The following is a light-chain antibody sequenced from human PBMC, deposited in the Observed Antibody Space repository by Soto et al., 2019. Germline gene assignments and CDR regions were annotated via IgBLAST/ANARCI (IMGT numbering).Light chain of an antibody. CDR3: QQRSDWPPIT. CDR1: QSVSSS. V-gene: IGKV3-11*01. Sequence: EIVLTQSPATLSLSPGERATLSCRASQSVSSSLAWYQQNPGQAPRLLIYDASNRATGIPARFSGSGSGTDFTLTISSLEPEDFAVYYCQQRSDWPPITFGQGRRPQI. CDR2: DAS. J-gene: IGKJ5*01.